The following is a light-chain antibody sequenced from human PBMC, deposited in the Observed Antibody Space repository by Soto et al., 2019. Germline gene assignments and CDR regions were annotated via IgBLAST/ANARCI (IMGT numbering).Light chain of an antibody. Sequence: EIVLTQSPATLSLSPGDSATLSCKASQSVGKNYLGWFQQKPGQAPRLLIYNALNRATGITDRFSGSGSGTDFTLTIRRLEHEDFAVYYCHQYAYATLNFGGGTKVEIK. CDR2: NAL. J-gene: IGKJ4*01. V-gene: IGKV3-20*01. CDR1: QSVGKNY. CDR3: HQYAYATLN.